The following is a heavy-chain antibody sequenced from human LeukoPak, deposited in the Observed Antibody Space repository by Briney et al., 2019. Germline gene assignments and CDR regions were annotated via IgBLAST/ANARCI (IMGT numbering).Heavy chain of an antibody. V-gene: IGHV3-23*01. CDR3: AKAGYSSSHTSYYFYGMDV. J-gene: IGHJ6*01. CDR1: GVTFSSYA. D-gene: IGHD6-6*01. CDR2: ISGSGGST. Sequence: PGGSLRLSRAASGVTFSSYAMSWVRQAPGKGLEWVSDISGSGGSTHHADSVKGRFTIYRDNSKNKLYLPMNSLRAEDTAVYYCAKAGYSSSHTSYYFYGMDVWGQGTTVTVSS.